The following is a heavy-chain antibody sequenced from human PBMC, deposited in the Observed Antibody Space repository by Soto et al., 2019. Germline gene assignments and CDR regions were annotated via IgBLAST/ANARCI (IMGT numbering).Heavy chain of an antibody. CDR2: IVVGSGNT. CDR3: TITTSWGYREFDS. V-gene: IGHV1-58*01. D-gene: IGHD5-18*01. CDR1: GFSFTTSA. J-gene: IGHJ4*02. Sequence: QMQLEQSGPEVKKPGTSVKVSCKASGFSFTTSAVQWVRQARGQRPEWIGWIVVGSGNTNYAQKFQERVTITRDMSTSTGYMELNRLRSEDTAVYYCTITTSWGYREFDSWGQGTQVTVSS.